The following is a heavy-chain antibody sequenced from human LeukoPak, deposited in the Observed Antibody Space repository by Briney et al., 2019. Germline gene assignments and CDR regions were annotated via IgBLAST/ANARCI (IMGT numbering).Heavy chain of an antibody. J-gene: IGHJ6*03. CDR2: INPSGGST. CDR1: GYTFTSYY. CDR3: ARAGYFDWVNYYYYYMDV. D-gene: IGHD3-9*01. V-gene: IGHV1-46*01. Sequence: ASVKVSCKASGYTFTSYYMHWVRQAPGQGLEWMGIINPSGGSTSYAQKFQGRVTMTRDTSTSTVYMELSSLRSVDTAVYYCARAGYFDWVNYYYYYMDVWGKGTTVTISS.